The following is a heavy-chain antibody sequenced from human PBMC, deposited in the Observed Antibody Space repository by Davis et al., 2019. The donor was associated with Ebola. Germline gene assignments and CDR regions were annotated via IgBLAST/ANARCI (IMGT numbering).Heavy chain of an antibody. J-gene: IGHJ5*02. CDR1: GGTFSSYA. Sequence: SVKVSCKASGGTFSSYAISWVRQAPGQGLVWMGRIIPILGIANYAQKFQGRVTITADKSTSTAYMELSSLRSEDTAVYYCARTGAGPVYNWFDPWGQGTLVTVSS. V-gene: IGHV1-69*04. CDR2: IIPILGIA. D-gene: IGHD2-8*02. CDR3: ARTGAGPVYNWFDP.